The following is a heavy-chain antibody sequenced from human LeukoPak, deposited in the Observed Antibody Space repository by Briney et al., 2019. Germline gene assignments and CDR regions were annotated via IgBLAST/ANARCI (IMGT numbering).Heavy chain of an antibody. Sequence: PGGSLRLSCAASGFTVSSNYMSWVRQAPGKGLEWVSVIYSGGSTYYADSVKGRFTISRDNSENTLYLRMNSLRAEDTAVYYCARDRRDGYSRYFDYWGQGTLVTVSS. CDR3: ARDRRDGYSRYFDY. CDR2: IYSGGST. CDR1: GFTVSSNY. J-gene: IGHJ4*02. D-gene: IGHD5-24*01. V-gene: IGHV3-53*01.